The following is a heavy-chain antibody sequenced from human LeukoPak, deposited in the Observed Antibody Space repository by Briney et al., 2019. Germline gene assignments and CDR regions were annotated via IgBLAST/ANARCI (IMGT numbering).Heavy chain of an antibody. CDR1: GLTFDDYG. J-gene: IGHJ4*02. D-gene: IGHD3-16*01. V-gene: IGHV3-20*04. CDR3: ARDYNKYDYVWGNTYYFDY. Sequence: GGSLRLSCAASGLTFDDYGMSWVRQAPGKGLEWVSGINWNGGSTGYADSVKGRFTISRDNAKNSLYLQMNSLRAEDTALYYCARDYNKYDYVWGNTYYFDYWGQGTLVTVSS. CDR2: INWNGGST.